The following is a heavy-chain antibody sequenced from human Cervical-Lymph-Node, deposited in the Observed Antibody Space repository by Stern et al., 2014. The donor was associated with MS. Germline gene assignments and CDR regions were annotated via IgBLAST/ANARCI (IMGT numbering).Heavy chain of an antibody. V-gene: IGHV1-8*01. CDR3: ARGLPNYSESSGYSDALDI. J-gene: IGHJ3*02. CDR2: PNPNSGNT. CDR1: GYTFTTSD. D-gene: IGHD3-22*01. Sequence: MQLVESGAEVKKPGASVKVSCKASGYTFTTSDINWVRQAAGQGLAWVALPNPNSGNTCYAQKVQGRVTMTRNTSRRTAYMELSSLRSDDTDIYYCARGLPNYSESSGYSDALDIWGQGTRITVSS.